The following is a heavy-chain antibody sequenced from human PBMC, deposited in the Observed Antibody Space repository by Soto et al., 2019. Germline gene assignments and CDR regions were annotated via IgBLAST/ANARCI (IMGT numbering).Heavy chain of an antibody. CDR2: INSDGSST. CDR3: ARDPPSSLALGLSPENSGSYSIDI. Sequence: GGSLRLSCAASGFTFSSYWMHWVRQAPGKGLVWVSRINSDGSSTSYADSVKGRFTISRDNAKNTLYLQMNRLRAEDTAVYYCARDPPSSLALGLSPENSGSYSIDIWGQGTMVTVSS. CDR1: GFTFSSYW. D-gene: IGHD1-26*01. V-gene: IGHV3-74*01. J-gene: IGHJ3*02.